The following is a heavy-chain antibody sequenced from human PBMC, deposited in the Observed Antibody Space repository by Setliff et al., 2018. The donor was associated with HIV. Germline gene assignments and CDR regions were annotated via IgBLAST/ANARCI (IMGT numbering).Heavy chain of an antibody. CDR2: ILDTGSP. D-gene: IGHD2-8*01. V-gene: IGHV4-38-2*01. CDR1: GYSIGSGSF. CDR3: ARHIKRGILYSTWGPFDY. Sequence: SETLSLTCAVSGYSIGSGSFWGWIRQPPGKGLEWIAFILDTGSPNYSPSFKSRVTISVDTSKNQFSLKLSSVTAADTAVYYCARHIKRGILYSTWGPFDYWGQGTLVTVSS. J-gene: IGHJ4*02.